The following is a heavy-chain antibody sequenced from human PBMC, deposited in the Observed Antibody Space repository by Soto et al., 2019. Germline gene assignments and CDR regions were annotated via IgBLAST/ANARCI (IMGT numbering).Heavy chain of an antibody. V-gene: IGHV1-18*01. D-gene: IGHD6-13*01. CDR2: ISAYNGNA. CDR1: GYTFTSYG. CDR3: ARDLFAYSSCWGYFDY. J-gene: IGHJ4*02. Sequence: ASVKVSCKASGYTFTSYGISWVRQAPGQGLEWMGWISAYNGNANYAQKLQGRVTMTTDTSTSTAYMELRGLRSDDTAVYYCARDLFAYSSCWGYFDYWGQGTLVTVSS.